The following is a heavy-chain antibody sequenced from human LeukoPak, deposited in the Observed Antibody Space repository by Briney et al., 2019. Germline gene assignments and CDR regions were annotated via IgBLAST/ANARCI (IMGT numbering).Heavy chain of an antibody. CDR1: GYTFTSYW. CDR2: IYPGDSDT. V-gene: IGHV5-51*01. Sequence: GESLKISCKGSGYTFTSYWIGWVRQMPGKGLEWMGIIYPGDSDTRYSPSFQGQVTISADKSISTAYLQWSSLKASDTAMYYCARVPPDYYDSSGYFDYWGQGTLVTVSS. CDR3: ARVPPDYYDSSGYFDY. D-gene: IGHD3-22*01. J-gene: IGHJ4*02.